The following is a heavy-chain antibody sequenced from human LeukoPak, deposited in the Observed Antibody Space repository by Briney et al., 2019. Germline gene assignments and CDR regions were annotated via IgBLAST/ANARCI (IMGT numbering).Heavy chain of an antibody. CDR3: XXXXLGSHFDY. J-gene: IGHJ4*02. CDR1: GFTFSSYA. D-gene: IGHD3-16*01. CDR2: ISGSGGST. Sequence: GGSLRLSCAASGFTFSSYAMSWVRQAPGKGLEWVSAISGSGGSTYYADSVKGRFTISRDNSKNTLYLQMNSLRAEDTAVYYCXXXXLGSHFDYWGQGTLVTVSS. V-gene: IGHV3-23*01.